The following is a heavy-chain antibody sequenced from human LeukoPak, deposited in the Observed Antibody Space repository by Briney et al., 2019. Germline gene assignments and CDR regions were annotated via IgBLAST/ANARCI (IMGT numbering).Heavy chain of an antibody. CDR3: AKDRNPEMDY. J-gene: IGHJ4*02. Sequence: GGSLRLSCAASGFTFSSYGMHWVRQAPGKGLEWVAVISYDGSNKYYADSVKGRFTVSRDNSKNTLYLQMNSLRAEDTAVYYCAKDRNPEMDYWGQGTLVTVSS. V-gene: IGHV3-30*18. CDR1: GFTFSSYG. CDR2: ISYDGSNK.